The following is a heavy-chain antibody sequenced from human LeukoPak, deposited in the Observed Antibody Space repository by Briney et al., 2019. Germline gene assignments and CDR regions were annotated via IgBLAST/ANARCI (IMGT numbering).Heavy chain of an antibody. Sequence: PSETLSLTCTVSGGSISSSSYYWGWIRQPPGKGLEWIGSIYYSGSTYSNPSLQSRVTISVDTSKNQFSLKLSSVTAADTAVYYCARRRFVRGPDVVNPFDYWGQGTLVTVSS. D-gene: IGHD2-8*01. CDR3: ARRRFVRGPDVVNPFDY. V-gene: IGHV4-39*01. CDR2: IYYSGST. J-gene: IGHJ4*02. CDR1: GGSISSSSYY.